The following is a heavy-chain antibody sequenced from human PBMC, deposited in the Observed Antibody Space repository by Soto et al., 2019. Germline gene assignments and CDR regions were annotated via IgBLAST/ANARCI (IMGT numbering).Heavy chain of an antibody. CDR2: IYPGDSDT. CDR1: GYSFTNYW. V-gene: IGHV5-51*01. D-gene: IGHD6-19*01. Sequence: PGESLKISCKGSGYSFTNYWIGWVRQMPGKGLEWMGIIYPGDSDTKYSPSLQGQVTISADTSISTAYLQWTSLTASDTAMYYCARSRRGAYSSGWYSLSGYYNYGIDVWGQGTTVTVSS. CDR3: ARSRRGAYSSGWYSLSGYYNYGIDV. J-gene: IGHJ6*02.